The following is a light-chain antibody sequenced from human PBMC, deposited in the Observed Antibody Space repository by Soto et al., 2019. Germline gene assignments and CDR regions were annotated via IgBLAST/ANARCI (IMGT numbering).Light chain of an antibody. CDR1: QSVSSY. Sequence: EIVLTQSPATLSLSPGERATLSCRASQSVSSYLAWYQQKPGQAPRLLVYDASNRATGIPARFSGSGSGTDIPLTISSLEPEDFAVYYCQQRSNWPLITFGPGTKVDIK. V-gene: IGKV3-11*01. CDR3: QQRSNWPLIT. CDR2: DAS. J-gene: IGKJ3*01.